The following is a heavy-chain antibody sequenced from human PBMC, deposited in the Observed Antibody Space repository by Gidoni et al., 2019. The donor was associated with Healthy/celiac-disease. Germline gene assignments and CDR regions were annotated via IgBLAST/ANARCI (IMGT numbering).Heavy chain of an antibody. Sequence: QVQLQQSGPGLVKPSQTLSLTCAISGDSVSSNSAAWNWIRQSPSRGLEWLGRTYYRSKWYNDYAVSVKSRITINPDTSKNQFSLQLNSVTPEDTAVYYCARGAVLHGGRYYYYYYMDVWGKGTTVTVSS. J-gene: IGHJ6*03. CDR1: GDSVSSNSAA. V-gene: IGHV6-1*01. D-gene: IGHD3-10*01. CDR3: ARGAVLHGGRYYYYYYMDV. CDR2: TYYRSKWYN.